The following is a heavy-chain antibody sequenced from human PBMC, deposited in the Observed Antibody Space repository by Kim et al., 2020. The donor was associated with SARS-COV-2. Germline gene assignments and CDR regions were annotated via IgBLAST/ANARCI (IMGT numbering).Heavy chain of an antibody. Sequence: GGSLRLSCTASGFTFDDYAMHWVRQPPGKGLEWVSLITWDGDTTYYADSVKGRFTISRDNNKNSLYLQMTGLRPEDTAFYYCAKDGPEQQPNWVYFDYWGQGTLVTVSS. V-gene: IGHV3-43D*03. CDR3: AKDGPEQQPNWVYFDY. CDR1: GFTFDDYA. J-gene: IGHJ4*02. D-gene: IGHD6-13*01. CDR2: ITWDGDTT.